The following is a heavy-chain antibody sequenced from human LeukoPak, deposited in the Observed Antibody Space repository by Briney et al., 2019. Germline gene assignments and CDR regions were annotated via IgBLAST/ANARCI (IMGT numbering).Heavy chain of an antibody. D-gene: IGHD2-8*01. J-gene: IGHJ4*02. CDR3: ARGRMLDYFDY. V-gene: IGHV4-39*07. CDR1: GGSISSSSYY. CDR2: INHSGST. Sequence: SETLSLTCTVSGGSISSSSYYWGWIRQPPGKGLEWIGEINHSGSTNYNPSLKSRVTISVDTSKNQFSLKLSSVTAADTAVYYCARGRMLDYFDYWGQGTLVTVSS.